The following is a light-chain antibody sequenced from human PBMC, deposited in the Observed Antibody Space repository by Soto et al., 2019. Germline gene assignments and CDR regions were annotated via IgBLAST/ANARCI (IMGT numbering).Light chain of an antibody. J-gene: IGLJ1*01. CDR1: SSDVGGYNY. V-gene: IGLV2-8*01. Sequence: QLVLTQPPSASGSPGQSVTISCNGSSSDVGGYNYVSWYQQHPGKTPKLMIYEVTKRPSGVPDRFSGSKSGNTASLTVSGLQPEDEADYYCSSYAASNDLGVFGTGTKVTVI. CDR3: SSYAASNDLGV. CDR2: EVT.